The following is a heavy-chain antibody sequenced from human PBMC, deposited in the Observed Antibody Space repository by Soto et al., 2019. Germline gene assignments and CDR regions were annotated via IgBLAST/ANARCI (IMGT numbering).Heavy chain of an antibody. D-gene: IGHD1-7*01. V-gene: IGHV4-30-2*01. Sequence: PSETLSLTCAVSGGSISSGGYSWSWIRQPPGKGLEWIGYIYHSGSTYYNPSLKSRVTISVDRSKNQFSLKLSSVTAADTAVYYCARGLETGTTGHCFDPWGQGTLVTVSS. J-gene: IGHJ5*02. CDR2: IYHSGST. CDR3: ARGLETGTTGHCFDP. CDR1: GGSISSGGYS.